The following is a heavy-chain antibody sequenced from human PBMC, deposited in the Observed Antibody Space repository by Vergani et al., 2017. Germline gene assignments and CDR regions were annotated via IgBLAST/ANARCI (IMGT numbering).Heavy chain of an antibody. Sequence: EVQLVESGGGLVQPGGSLKLSCAASGFTFSGSAMHWVRQASGKGLEWVGRIRSKANSYATAYAASVKGRFTISRDDSKNTAYLQMNSLKTEDTAVYYCTRRHLSCLAGATPYYYYGMDVWGQGTTVTVSS. CDR2: IRSKANSYAT. J-gene: IGHJ6*02. CDR1: GFTFSGSA. D-gene: IGHD1-26*01. V-gene: IGHV3-73*01. CDR3: TRRHLSCLAGATPYYYYGMDV.